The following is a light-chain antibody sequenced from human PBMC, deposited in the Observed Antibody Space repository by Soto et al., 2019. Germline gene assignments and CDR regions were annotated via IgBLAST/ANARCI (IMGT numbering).Light chain of an antibody. Sequence: QSALTQPPSASGSPGQSVTISCTGTSSDFGGYNYVSWFQQHPGKAPRLMIFEVSKRPSGVPERFSGSKSGSTASLSVSGLQAEDEADYYCASYAGNNNYVFGTGTKLTVL. CDR3: ASYAGNNNYV. CDR1: SSDFGGYNY. J-gene: IGLJ1*01. CDR2: EVS. V-gene: IGLV2-8*01.